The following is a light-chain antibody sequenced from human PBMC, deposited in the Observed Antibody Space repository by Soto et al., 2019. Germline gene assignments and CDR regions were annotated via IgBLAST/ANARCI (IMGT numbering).Light chain of an antibody. CDR1: QSVSSH. CDR2: DAS. J-gene: IGKJ1*01. V-gene: IGKV3-11*01. Sequence: EIVLTQSPATLSLSPGERATLSCRASQSVSSHLAWYQQKPGQAPRLLIYDASNKATGIPARFSGSGSGTDFTLTISSLEPEDFVVYYCQPRSNWPWTFGQGTKVDIK. CDR3: QPRSNWPWT.